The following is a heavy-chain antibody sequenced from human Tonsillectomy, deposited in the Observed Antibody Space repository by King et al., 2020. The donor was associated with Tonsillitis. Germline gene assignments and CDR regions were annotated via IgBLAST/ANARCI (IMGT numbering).Heavy chain of an antibody. D-gene: IGHD4-17*01. CDR1: GLTFSSYA. Sequence: VQLVESGGGVVQPGRSLRLSCAASGLTFSSYAMHWVRQAPGKGLEWGAFISYDVSNKYYADSVRGRFSISRDNSKNTVYLQMNSLRAEDTAVYYCARRDGALEYYYYGMDVWGQGTTVTVSS. CDR2: ISYDVSNK. V-gene: IGHV3-30-3*01. J-gene: IGHJ6*02. CDR3: ARRDGALEYYYYGMDV.